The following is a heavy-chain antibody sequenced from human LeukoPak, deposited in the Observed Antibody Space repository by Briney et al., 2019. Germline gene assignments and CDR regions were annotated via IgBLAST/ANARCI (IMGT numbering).Heavy chain of an antibody. CDR2: INHSGST. CDR3: ARGLRRDYYGSGSRPGYFDY. CDR1: GGSFSGYY. J-gene: IGHJ4*02. Sequence: SETLSLTCAVYGGSFSGYYWSWIRQPPGKGLEWIGEINHSGSTNYNPSLKSRVTISVDTSKNQFSLKLSSVTAADTAVYYCARGLRRDYYGSGSRPGYFDYWGQGTLVTVSS. D-gene: IGHD3-10*01. V-gene: IGHV4-34*01.